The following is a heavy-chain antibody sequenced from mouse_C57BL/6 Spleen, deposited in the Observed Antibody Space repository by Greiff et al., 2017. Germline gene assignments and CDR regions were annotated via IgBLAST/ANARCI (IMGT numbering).Heavy chain of an antibody. J-gene: IGHJ3*01. CDR2: IYPRSGNT. CDR1: GYTFTSYG. V-gene: IGHV1-81*01. D-gene: IGHD2-4*01. CDR3: AAIYYDYEAWFAY. Sequence: QVHVKQSGAELARPGASVKLSCKASGYTFTSYGISWVKQRTGQGLEWIGEIYPRSGNTYYNEKFKGKATLTADKSSSTAYMELRSLTSEDSAVYFCAAIYYDYEAWFAYWGQGTLVTVSA.